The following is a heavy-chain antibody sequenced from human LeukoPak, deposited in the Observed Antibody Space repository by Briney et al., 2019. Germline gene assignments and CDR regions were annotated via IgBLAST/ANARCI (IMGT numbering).Heavy chain of an antibody. CDR1: GYTFTGYY. CDR2: INPNSGGT. CDR3: ARDIWTSIAVAGTGGND. D-gene: IGHD6-19*01. Sequence: ASVKVSCNASGYTFTGYYMHWVRQAPGQGLEWMGWINPNSGGTNYAQKFQGRVTMTRDTSISTAYMELSRLRSDDTAVYYCARDIWTSIAVAGTGGNDWGQGTLVTVSS. V-gene: IGHV1-2*02. J-gene: IGHJ4*02.